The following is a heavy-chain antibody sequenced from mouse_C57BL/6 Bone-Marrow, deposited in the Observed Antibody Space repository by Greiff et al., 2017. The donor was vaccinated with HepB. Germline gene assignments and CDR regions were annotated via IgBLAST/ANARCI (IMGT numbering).Heavy chain of an antibody. V-gene: IGHV1-55*01. Sequence: VQLQQSGAELVKPGASVKMSCKASGYTFTSYWITWVKQRPGQGLEWIGDIYPGSGSTNYNEKFKSKATLTVDTSSSTAYMQLSSLTSEDSAVYYCALNPLGRGGFAYWGQGTLVTVSA. CDR1: GYTFTSYW. CDR2: IYPGSGST. D-gene: IGHD2-10*02. CDR3: ALNPLGRGGFAY. J-gene: IGHJ3*01.